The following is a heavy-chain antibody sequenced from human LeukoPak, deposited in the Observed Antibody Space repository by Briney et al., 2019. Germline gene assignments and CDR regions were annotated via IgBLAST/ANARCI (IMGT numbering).Heavy chain of an antibody. V-gene: IGHV3-33*01. J-gene: IGHJ3*02. Sequence: GRSLRLSCAASGFTFSSYGMHWVRQAPGKGLEWVAVIWYDGSNKYYADSVKGRFTISRDNSKNTLYLQMNSLRAEDTAVYYYARVQWLGDAFDIWGQGTMVTVSS. D-gene: IGHD6-19*01. CDR2: IWYDGSNK. CDR3: ARVQWLGDAFDI. CDR1: GFTFSSYG.